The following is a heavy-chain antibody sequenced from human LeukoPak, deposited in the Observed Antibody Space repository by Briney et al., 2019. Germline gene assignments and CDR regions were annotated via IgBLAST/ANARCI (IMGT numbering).Heavy chain of an antibody. Sequence: GGSLRLSCAASGFTFSTYTMHWVRQAPGKGLEWVALISSDGSNKYYADSVKGRFTISRDSSKNTLYLQMNSLRAEDTALYYCARDLTGTGDYWGQGTLVTVSS. CDR1: GFTFSTYT. CDR3: ARDLTGTGDY. CDR2: ISSDGSNK. J-gene: IGHJ4*02. D-gene: IGHD1-20*01. V-gene: IGHV3-30-3*01.